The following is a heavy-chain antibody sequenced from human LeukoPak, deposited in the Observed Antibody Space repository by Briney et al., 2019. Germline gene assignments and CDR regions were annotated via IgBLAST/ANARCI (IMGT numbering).Heavy chain of an antibody. CDR1: GGSISSYY. V-gene: IGHV4-4*07. CDR3: ARTTLLDFDWSPDGFDI. D-gene: IGHD3-9*01. CDR2: IYTSGTT. J-gene: IGHJ3*02. Sequence: SETLSLTCTVSGGSISSYYWSWIRQPAGKGLEWIGRIYTSGTTNYNPSLKSRVTMSVDTSKNQFSLKLSSVTAADTAVYYCARTTLLDFDWSPDGFDIWGQGTMVTISS.